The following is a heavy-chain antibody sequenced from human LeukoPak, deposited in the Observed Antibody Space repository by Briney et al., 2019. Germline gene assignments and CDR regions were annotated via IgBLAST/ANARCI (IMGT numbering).Heavy chain of an antibody. CDR1: GYTFTGYA. CDR3: AREASDFWSGYFDY. D-gene: IGHD3-3*01. Sequence: ASVKVSCKASGYTFTGYAMNWVRQAPGQGLEWMGWINTNTGNPTYAQGFTGRFVFSLDTSVSTAYLQISRLKAEDTAVYYCAREASDFWSGYFDYWGQGTLVTVSS. J-gene: IGHJ4*02. CDR2: INTNTGNP. V-gene: IGHV7-4-1*02.